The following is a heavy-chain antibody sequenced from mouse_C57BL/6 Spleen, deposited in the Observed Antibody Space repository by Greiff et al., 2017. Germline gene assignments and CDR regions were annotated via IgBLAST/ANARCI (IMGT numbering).Heavy chain of an antibody. J-gene: IGHJ1*03. Sequence: VQLQQSGTVLARPGASVKMSCKTSGYTFTSYWMHWVKQRPGQGLEWMGAIYPGNSDTSNNKKIEGKAKLTAVTSDSTAYMELSSLTNEDSAVYYCTRTGSDCYFDVWGTGTTVTVYS. CDR3: TRTGSDCYFDV. CDR2: IYPGNSDT. CDR1: GYTFTSYW. V-gene: IGHV1-5*01.